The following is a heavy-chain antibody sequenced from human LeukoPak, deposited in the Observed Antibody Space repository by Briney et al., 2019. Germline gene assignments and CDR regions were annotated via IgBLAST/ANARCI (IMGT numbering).Heavy chain of an antibody. D-gene: IGHD2-2*01. CDR1: GFTFSSYR. V-gene: IGHV3-7*03. J-gene: IGHJ4*02. Sequence: PGGSLRLSCAASGFTFSSYRMSWVRQAPGKGLEWVANIKQDGGEKYYVDSVKGRFTISRDNAKNSLYLQMNSLRAEDTAVYYCARDPVVGIVVVPAAIEGVGYWGQGTLVTVSS. CDR3: ARDPVVGIVVVPAAIEGVGY. CDR2: IKQDGGEK.